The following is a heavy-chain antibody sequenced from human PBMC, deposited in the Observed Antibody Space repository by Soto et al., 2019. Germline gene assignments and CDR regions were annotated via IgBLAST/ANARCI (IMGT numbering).Heavy chain of an antibody. V-gene: IGHV4-34*01. CDR3: ARGDDIVVVPYGMDV. CDR1: GGSFSGYY. CDR2: INHSGST. Sequence: PSETLSLTCAVYGGSFSGYYWSWIRQPPGKGLEWIGEINHSGSTNYNPSLKSRVTISVDTSKNQFSLKLSSVTAADTAVYYCARGDDIVVVPYGMDVWGQGTTVTVSS. D-gene: IGHD2-2*01. J-gene: IGHJ6*02.